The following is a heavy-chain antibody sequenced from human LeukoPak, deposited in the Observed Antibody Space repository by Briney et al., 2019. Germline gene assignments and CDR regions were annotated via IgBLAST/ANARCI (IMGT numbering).Heavy chain of an antibody. Sequence: SVKVSCKASGYTFTSYDINWVRQATGQGLEWMGGIIPIFGTANYAQKFQGRVTITTDESTSTAYMELSSLRSEDTAVYYCARDRSSGWYTLKAWGQGTLVTVSS. CDR2: IIPIFGTA. D-gene: IGHD6-19*01. CDR3: ARDRSSGWYTLKA. J-gene: IGHJ5*02. CDR1: GYTFTSYD. V-gene: IGHV1-69*05.